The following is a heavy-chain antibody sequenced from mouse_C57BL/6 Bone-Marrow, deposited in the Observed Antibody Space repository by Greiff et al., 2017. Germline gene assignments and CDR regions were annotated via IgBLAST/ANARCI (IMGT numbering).Heavy chain of an antibody. CDR2: ISSGGDYI. CDR3: TRETSSGPLFDY. Sequence: EVKLVESGEGLVKPGGSLKLSCAASGFTFSSYAMSWVRQTPEKRLEWVAYISSGGDYIYYADTVKGRFTISRDNARNTLYLQMSSLKSEDTAMYYCTRETSSGPLFDYWGQGTTLTVSS. V-gene: IGHV5-9-1*02. CDR1: GFTFSSYA. J-gene: IGHJ2*01. D-gene: IGHD3-2*02.